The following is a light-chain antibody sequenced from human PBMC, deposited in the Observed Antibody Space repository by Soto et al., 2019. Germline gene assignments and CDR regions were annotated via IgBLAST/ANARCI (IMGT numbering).Light chain of an antibody. CDR1: QSVGIN. V-gene: IGKV3-15*01. Sequence: IMLSQFPVILSVSTGERATLSCMASQSVGINLAWYQQKPGQAPRLLIYDASSRATGAPARFSGSGSGTDFTLTISSLQSEDFAVYYCQQYYKWPLTFGGGTKVDIK. J-gene: IGKJ4*01. CDR2: DAS. CDR3: QQYYKWPLT.